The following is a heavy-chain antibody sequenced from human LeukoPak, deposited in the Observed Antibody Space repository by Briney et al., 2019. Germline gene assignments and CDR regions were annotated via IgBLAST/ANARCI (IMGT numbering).Heavy chain of an antibody. Sequence: SGTLSLTCAVSGGSISSENWWTWVRQSPGKGLVWIGEIHHSGGTNYNPSLRSRVTISVDKSKNQFSLKLTSVSAADTAVYYCARYYYDSNGYLADYWGQGTLVTVSS. J-gene: IGHJ4*02. CDR1: GGSISSENW. CDR3: ARYYYDSNGYLADY. V-gene: IGHV4-4*02. D-gene: IGHD3-22*01. CDR2: IHHSGGT.